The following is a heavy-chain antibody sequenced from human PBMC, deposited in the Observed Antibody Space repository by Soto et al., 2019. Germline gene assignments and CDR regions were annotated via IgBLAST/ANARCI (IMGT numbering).Heavy chain of an antibody. CDR3: ARDSGGYAFDI. J-gene: IGHJ3*02. CDR1: GFTFSSYG. Sequence: QVQLVESGGGVVQPGRSLRLSCAASGFTFSSYGMHWVRQAPGKGLEWVAVIWYDGSNKYYADSVKGRFTISRDNSKNTLYLQMNSLSAEDTAVYYCARDSGGYAFDIWGQGTMVTGSS. CDR2: IWYDGSNK. V-gene: IGHV3-33*01. D-gene: IGHD3-16*01.